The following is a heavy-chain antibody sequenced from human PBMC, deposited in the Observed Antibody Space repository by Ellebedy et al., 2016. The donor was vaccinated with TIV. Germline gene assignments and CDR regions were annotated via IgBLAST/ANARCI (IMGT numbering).Heavy chain of an antibody. J-gene: IGHJ5*01. CDR3: ARRGSYGDYAVQVNSWFDS. V-gene: IGHV3-7*01. CDR2: IYQDGSVQ. CDR1: GFSFRSYW. D-gene: IGHD4-17*01. Sequence: GESLKISCAASGFSFRSYWMSWVRQAPGKSLEWVANIYQDGSVQYYLDSVKGRFTISRDNAINSLFLQMNSLRAGDTAVYYCARRGSYGDYAVQVNSWFDSWGQGTPVTVAP.